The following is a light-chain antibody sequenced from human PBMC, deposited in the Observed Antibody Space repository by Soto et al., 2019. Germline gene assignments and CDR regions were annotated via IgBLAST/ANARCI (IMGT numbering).Light chain of an antibody. Sequence: EIVLTQSPATLSLSPGERATLSCRASQSVGSYLAWYQQKPGQAPRLLIYDASNRATGIPARFSGSGSGTAFTLTISSLEPEDFAVYYCQQRSNWPFTFGPGTKLDIK. CDR1: QSVGSY. J-gene: IGKJ3*01. CDR3: QQRSNWPFT. V-gene: IGKV3-11*01. CDR2: DAS.